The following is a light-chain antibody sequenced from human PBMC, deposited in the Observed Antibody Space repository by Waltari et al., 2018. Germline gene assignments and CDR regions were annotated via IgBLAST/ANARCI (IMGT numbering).Light chain of an antibody. CDR2: QVS. CDR1: QGLVYSDGNTY. Sequence: DVELTQSPLSLPVTLGQPASISCRSSQGLVYSDGNTYLNWFHQRPGQSPRRLSYQVSRRDSGVPDRFSGSGSGSDFTLEISRVEAEDVGLYYCMQGSHWPRTFGQGTKVEIK. J-gene: IGKJ1*01. V-gene: IGKV2-30*01. CDR3: MQGSHWPRT.